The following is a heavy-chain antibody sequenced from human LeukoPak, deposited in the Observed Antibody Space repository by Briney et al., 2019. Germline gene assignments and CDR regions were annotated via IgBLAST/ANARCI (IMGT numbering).Heavy chain of an antibody. CDR2: INPNTGDT. CDR3: ARDLHWGPDY. D-gene: IGHD7-27*01. V-gene: IGHV1-2*02. J-gene: IGHJ4*02. CDR1: GYTFTGYY. Sequence: ASMKVSCKASGYTFTGYYMHLVRQAPGQGLEWMGWINPNTGDTNYAQKFQGRVTMTRDTSISTAYMELSRLRSDDTAVYYCARDLHWGPDYWGQETLVTVSS.